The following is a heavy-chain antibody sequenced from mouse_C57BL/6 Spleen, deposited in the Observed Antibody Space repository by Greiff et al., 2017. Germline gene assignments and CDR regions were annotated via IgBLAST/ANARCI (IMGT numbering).Heavy chain of an antibody. CDR1: GYAFTNYL. D-gene: IGHD2-2*01. CDR3: AREGGMVTTWGFDY. J-gene: IGHJ2*01. CDR2: INPGSGGT. Sequence: VQLQQSGAELVRPGTSVKVSCKASGYAFTNYLIEWVKQRPGQGLEWIGVINPGSGGTNYNEKFKGKATLTADKSSSTAYMQLSSLTSEDSAVYFCAREGGMVTTWGFDYWGQGTTLTVSS. V-gene: IGHV1-54*01.